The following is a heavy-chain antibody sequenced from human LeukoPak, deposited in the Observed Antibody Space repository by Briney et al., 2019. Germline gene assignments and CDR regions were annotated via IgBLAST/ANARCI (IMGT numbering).Heavy chain of an antibody. V-gene: IGHV4-4*07. Sequence: SETLSLTCTVSGGSISSYYWSWIRQPAGKGLEWIGRIYTSGSTNNNPSLKSRVTMSVDTSKNQFSLKLSSVTAADTAVYYCARDGSHYDYVRGSYRGYYFDYWGQGTLVTVSS. CDR2: IYTSGST. J-gene: IGHJ4*02. CDR3: ARDGSHYDYVRGSYRGYYFDY. CDR1: GGSISSYY. D-gene: IGHD3-16*02.